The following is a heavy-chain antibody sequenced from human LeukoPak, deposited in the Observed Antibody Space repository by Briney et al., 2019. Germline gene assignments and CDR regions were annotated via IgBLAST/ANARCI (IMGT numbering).Heavy chain of an antibody. D-gene: IGHD1/OR15-1a*01. CDR1: GYTFTSYG. J-gene: IGHJ5*02. V-gene: IGHV1-18*01. CDR3: ARDSHNWTKTAYHWFDP. Sequence: GASVKVSCKASGYTFTSYGISWVRQAPGQGLEWMGWISAYNGNTNYAQKLQGRVTMTTDTSTSTAYMELRSLRSDDTAVYYCARDSHNWTKTAYHWFDPWGQGTLVTVSS. CDR2: ISAYNGNT.